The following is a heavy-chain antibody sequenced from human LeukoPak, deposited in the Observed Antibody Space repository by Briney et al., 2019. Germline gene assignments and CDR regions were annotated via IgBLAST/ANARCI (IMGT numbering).Heavy chain of an antibody. CDR3: ARVWSYYYFDY. CDR2: INNDGSST. D-gene: IGHD2-8*02. J-gene: IGHJ4*02. CDR1: GFTFSSYW. V-gene: IGHV3-74*01. Sequence: PGGSLRLSCAASGFTFSSYWMHWVRQAPGKGLVWVSRINNDGSSTSYADSVKGRFTISRDDAKNTLYLQMNSLRAEDTAVYYWARVWSYYYFDYWGQGTLVTVSS.